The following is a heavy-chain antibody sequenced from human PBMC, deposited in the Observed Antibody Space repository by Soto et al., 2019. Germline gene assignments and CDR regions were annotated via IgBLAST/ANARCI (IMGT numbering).Heavy chain of an antibody. CDR2: VYYNENT. J-gene: IGHJ5*01. CDR3: ARRERYYGSPGWFDP. D-gene: IGHD3-10*01. CDR1: GASINNFAYY. Sequence: AETLSLTCAVSGASINNFAYYWGWIRQPPGKGLEWIGTVYYNENTYYNPSLKSRVAISVDTAKNQFSLNLRSVTAADTAIYFCARRERYYGSPGWFDPWGQGTLVTISS. V-gene: IGHV4-39*01.